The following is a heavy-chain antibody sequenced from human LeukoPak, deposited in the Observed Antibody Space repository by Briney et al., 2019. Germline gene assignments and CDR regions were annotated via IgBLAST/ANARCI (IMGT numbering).Heavy chain of an antibody. D-gene: IGHD6-13*01. J-gene: IGHJ4*02. CDR1: GDSFSGHY. CDR2: ITDGGRT. V-gene: IGHV4-34*01. Sequence: SETLSLTCAVYGDSFSGHYWNWIRQPPGKGLEWIGEITDGGRTSYSPSLKSRATISVVPSQRQFSLELGSVTAADTAIYYCVRRSRVAMPNALDLISDFWGQGTLVTVSS. CDR3: VRRSRVAMPNALDLISDF.